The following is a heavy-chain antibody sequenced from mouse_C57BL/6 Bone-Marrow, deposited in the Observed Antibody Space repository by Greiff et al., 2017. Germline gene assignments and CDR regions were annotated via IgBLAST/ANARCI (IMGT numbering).Heavy chain of an antibody. J-gene: IGHJ4*01. CDR1: GFTFSSYG. Sequence: EVKLVESGGDLVKPGGSLKPSCAASGFTFSSYGMSWVRQTPDKRLEWVATISSGGSYTYYPDSVKGRFTISRDNDKNTLYLQMSSLKSEDTAMYYCARQSEAMDYWGQGTSVTVSS. CDR3: ARQSEAMDY. CDR2: ISSGGSYT. V-gene: IGHV5-6*01.